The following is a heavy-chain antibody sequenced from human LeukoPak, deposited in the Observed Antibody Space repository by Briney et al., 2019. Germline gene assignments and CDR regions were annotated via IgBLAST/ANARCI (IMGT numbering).Heavy chain of an antibody. D-gene: IGHD1-26*01. Sequence: GGSLRLSCAASGVTLSSYAMSWARQAPGKGLEWVSGISSSGSGGNTYYADSVKGRFTISRDSSKNILFLHMNTLRAEDTAIYYCAKDRKVGASYWYFDLWGRGTLVTVSS. CDR1: GVTLSSYA. CDR2: ISSSGSGGNT. V-gene: IGHV3-23*01. CDR3: AKDRKVGASYWYFDL. J-gene: IGHJ2*01.